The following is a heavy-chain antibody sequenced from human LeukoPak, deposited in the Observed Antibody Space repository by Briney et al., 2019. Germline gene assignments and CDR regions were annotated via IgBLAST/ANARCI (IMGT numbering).Heavy chain of an antibody. J-gene: IGHJ5*02. V-gene: IGHV3-7*01. CDR1: GFTFSSYA. D-gene: IGHD3-9*01. Sequence: PGGSLRLSCAASGFTFSSYAMSWVRQAPGKGLEWVANTNQDGSEKYYVDSVKGRFTISRDNAKNSLYLQMNSPRADDTAVYYCTRASSGVLRYFDWSLFDPWGQGTLVTVSS. CDR3: TRASSGVLRYFDWSLFDP. CDR2: TNQDGSEK.